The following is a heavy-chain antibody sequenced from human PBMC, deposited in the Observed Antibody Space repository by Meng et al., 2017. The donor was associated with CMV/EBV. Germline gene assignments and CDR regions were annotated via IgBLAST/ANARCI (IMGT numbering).Heavy chain of an antibody. D-gene: IGHD1-26*01. J-gene: IGHJ4*02. CDR1: GFTFTNAW. CDR3: STSGGTYYSRLDY. V-gene: IGHV3-15*07. CDR2: IKSQADGGTT. Sequence: SGFTFTNAWMNWVRQAPGKGLEWVGRIKSQADGGTTDYSAPVKGRFTISRDDSKNTLYLQMNSLRTEDTALYYCSTSGGTYYSRLDYWGQGALVTVSS.